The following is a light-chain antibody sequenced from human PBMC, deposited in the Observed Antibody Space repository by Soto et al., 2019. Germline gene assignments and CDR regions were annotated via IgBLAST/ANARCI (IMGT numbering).Light chain of an antibody. CDR3: QQYNNWPRT. CDR1: QSVSSN. V-gene: IGKV3-15*01. CDR2: GAS. J-gene: IGKJ1*01. Sequence: EIVMTQSPATLSVSPGERATLSCRAGQSVSSNLAWYQQKPGQAPRLLIYGASTRATGIPARFSGSGSGTEFTLTISSLQSEDFAVYHCQQYNNWPRTFGQGTKVEIK.